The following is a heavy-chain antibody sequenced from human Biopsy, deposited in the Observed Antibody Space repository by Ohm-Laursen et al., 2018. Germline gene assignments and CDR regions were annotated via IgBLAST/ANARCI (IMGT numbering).Heavy chain of an antibody. CDR1: DGSISNIINY. Sequence: SETLSLTCTVTDGSISNIINYWGWIRQPLGKGLEWLGSIYHTGITAYTPSLKSRVTISVDTPSNHFSLKLSSPTAADTAVYYCARHSFGSGRDFWGQGTLVTVSS. J-gene: IGHJ4*02. CDR2: IYHTGIT. V-gene: IGHV4-39*01. D-gene: IGHD3-10*01. CDR3: ARHSFGSGRDF.